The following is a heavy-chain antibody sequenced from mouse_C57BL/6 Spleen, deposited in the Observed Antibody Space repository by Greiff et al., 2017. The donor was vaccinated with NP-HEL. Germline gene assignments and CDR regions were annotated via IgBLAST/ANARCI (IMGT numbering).Heavy chain of an antibody. Sequence: QVQLQQSGAELARPGASVKMSCKASGYTFTSYTMHWVKQRPGQGLEWIGYINPSSGYTKYNQKFKDKATLTADKSSSTAYMQLSSLTSEDSAVYCCARGYYGSSYGFACWGQGTLVTVSA. V-gene: IGHV1-4*01. CDR3: ARGYYGSSYGFAC. CDR1: GYTFTSYT. CDR2: INPSSGYT. J-gene: IGHJ3*01. D-gene: IGHD1-1*01.